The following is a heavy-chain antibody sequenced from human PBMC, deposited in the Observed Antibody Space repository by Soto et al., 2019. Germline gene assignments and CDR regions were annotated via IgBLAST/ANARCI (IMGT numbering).Heavy chain of an antibody. CDR3: ARDFNWGVDY. Sequence: ASVKVSCKASGYTFTSNAMHWARQAPGQRLEWIGWIHTTYGHTKYSQSFQDRVSISRDTSASTAYMELSSLRSDDTAVYYCARDFNWGVDYWGQGTPVTVSS. D-gene: IGHD7-27*01. CDR1: GYTFTSNA. CDR2: IHTTYGHT. V-gene: IGHV1-3*04. J-gene: IGHJ4*02.